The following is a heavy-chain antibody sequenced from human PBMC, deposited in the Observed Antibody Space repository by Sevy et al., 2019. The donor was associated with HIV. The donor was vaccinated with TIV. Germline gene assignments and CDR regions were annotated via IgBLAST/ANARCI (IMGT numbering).Heavy chain of an antibody. V-gene: IGHV3-33*01. J-gene: IGHJ4*02. CDR3: ARGADYYDSSGANFEY. CDR1: GFSFSNYG. Sequence: GGSLRLSCAASGFSFSNYGMHWVRQAPGKGLEWVALIWYDGSSKYYADSVKGRLTISRDNSKNTLSLQMNSLRVEDTGGYYCARGADYYDSSGANFEYWGQGTLVTVSS. CDR2: IWYDGSSK. D-gene: IGHD3-22*01.